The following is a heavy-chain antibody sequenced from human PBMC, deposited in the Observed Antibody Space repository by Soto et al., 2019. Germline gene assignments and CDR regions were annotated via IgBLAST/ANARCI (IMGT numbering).Heavy chain of an antibody. CDR3: ARLKYSYAMEDY. J-gene: IGHJ4*02. V-gene: IGHV1-69*01. D-gene: IGHD5-18*01. CDR2: IIPIFGTA. CDR1: GGTFSSYA. Sequence: QVQLVQSGAEVKKPGSSVKVSCKASGGTFSSYAISWVRQAPGQGLEWMGGIIPIFGTANYAQKFQGRVTISADESTSTDYMELSSLRSEDTAVYYCARLKYSYAMEDYWGQGTLVTVSS.